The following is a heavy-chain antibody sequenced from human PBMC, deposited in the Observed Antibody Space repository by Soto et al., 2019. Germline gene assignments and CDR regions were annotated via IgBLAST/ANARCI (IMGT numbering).Heavy chain of an antibody. J-gene: IGHJ4*02. CDR1: SDSSSSYK. V-gene: IGHV4-34*01. CDR3: ARDKITGLFDY. D-gene: IGHD2-8*02. CDR2: INHSGST. Sequence: SETLSLTCTVSSDSSSSYKWSWIRQPPGTGLEWIGEINHSGSTNYNPSLKSRVTISVDTSKNQFSLKLTSVTAADTAVYYCARDKITGLFDYWGQGTLVTVSS.